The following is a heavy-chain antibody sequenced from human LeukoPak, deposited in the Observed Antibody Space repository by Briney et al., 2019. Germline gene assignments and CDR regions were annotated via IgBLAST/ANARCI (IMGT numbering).Heavy chain of an antibody. CDR1: RFTFSTYS. CDR2: IDSTRTYI. Sequence: GGSLRLSCAASRFTFSTYSMNWVRQAPGKGLEWVSSIDSTRTYIYYADSVKGRFTISRDNAKNSLYLQMDSLRAEDTAVYYCARDSLVGSTTPVFDYWGQGTLVTVSS. J-gene: IGHJ4*02. V-gene: IGHV3-21*04. CDR3: ARDSLVGSTTPVFDY. D-gene: IGHD1-26*01.